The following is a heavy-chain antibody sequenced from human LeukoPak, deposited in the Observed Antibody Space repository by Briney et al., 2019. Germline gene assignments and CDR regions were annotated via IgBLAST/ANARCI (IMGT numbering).Heavy chain of an antibody. CDR3: ARDVGAPAPDAFDI. Sequence: ASVKVSCKASGYTFTSYGISWVRQAPGQGLEWMGWISTYDGSTKFAQKLQGRVTMTRDTSTSTAYMELRSLRSDDTAVYYCARDVGAPAPDAFDIWGQGTMVTVSS. J-gene: IGHJ3*02. CDR1: GYTFTSYG. D-gene: IGHD1-26*01. V-gene: IGHV1-18*01. CDR2: ISTYDGST.